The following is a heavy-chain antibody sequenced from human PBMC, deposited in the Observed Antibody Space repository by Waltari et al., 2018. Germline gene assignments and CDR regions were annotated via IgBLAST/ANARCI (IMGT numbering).Heavy chain of an antibody. CDR1: GGTFSSYA. J-gene: IGHJ3*02. CDR2: IIPIFGTA. V-gene: IGHV1-69*08. CDR3: ARDQGKYYYDSSGYYGVSGAFDI. D-gene: IGHD3-22*01. Sequence: QVQLVQSGAEVKKHGSSVKVSCKASGGTFSSYAISWVRQAPGQGLEWMGRIIPIFGTADYAQPFQVQVTIPAEKSTSTAYMELSRLRSEDTAVYYCARDQGKYYYDSSGYYGVSGAFDIWGQGTMVTVSS.